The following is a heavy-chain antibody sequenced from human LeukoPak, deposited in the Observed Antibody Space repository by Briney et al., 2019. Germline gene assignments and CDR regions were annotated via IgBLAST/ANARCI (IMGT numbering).Heavy chain of an antibody. V-gene: IGHV3-7*01. CDR1: GFTFSSYW. Sequence: GGSLRLSCAASGFTFSSYWMSWVRQAPGKGLEWVANIKQDGSGKYYVDSVKGRFTISRGNAKNTVYLQMNSLRAEDTAVYYCARGATYAYYFDYWGQGILVTVSS. CDR2: IKQDGSGK. CDR3: ARGATYAYYFDY. J-gene: IGHJ4*02. D-gene: IGHD4-17*01.